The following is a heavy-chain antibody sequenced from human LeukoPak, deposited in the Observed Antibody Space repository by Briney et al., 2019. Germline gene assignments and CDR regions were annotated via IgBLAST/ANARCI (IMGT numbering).Heavy chain of an antibody. D-gene: IGHD5-24*01. CDR2: IGIDSGNT. CDR3: ARDYKYAFDN. CDR1: GFTFSDYS. V-gene: IGHV3-48*01. Sequence: GGSLRLSCAASGFTFSDYSMNWVRQAPGKGLEWISYIGIDSGNTNYADSVKGRFTLSRDKAKNSLYLKMNTLRVEDTAVYYCARDYKYAFDNWGQGTLVTVSS. J-gene: IGHJ4*02.